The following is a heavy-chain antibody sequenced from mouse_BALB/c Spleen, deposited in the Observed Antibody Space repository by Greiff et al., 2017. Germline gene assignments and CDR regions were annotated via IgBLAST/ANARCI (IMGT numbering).Heavy chain of an antibody. V-gene: IGHV5-9-4*01. Sequence: EVQVVESGGGLVKPGGSLKLSCAASGFTFSSYAMSWVRQSPEKRLEWVAEISSGGSYTYYPDTVTGRFTISRDNAKNTLYLEMSSLRSEDTAMYYSARDGPFAYWGQGTLVTVSA. CDR2: ISSGGSYT. CDR1: GFTFSSYA. CDR3: ARDGPFAY. J-gene: IGHJ3*01.